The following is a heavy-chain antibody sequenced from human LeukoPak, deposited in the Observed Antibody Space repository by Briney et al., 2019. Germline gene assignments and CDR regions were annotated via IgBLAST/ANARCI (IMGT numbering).Heavy chain of an antibody. D-gene: IGHD6-13*01. Sequence: GGSLSLSCAASGFTFRSYAMSWVRQAPGKGLEWVSAISGSGGSTYYADSVKGRFTISRDNSKNTLYLQMNSLRAEDTAVYYCAKTAAGPRYFDYWGQGTLVTVSS. V-gene: IGHV3-23*01. CDR2: ISGSGGST. CDR1: GFTFRSYA. J-gene: IGHJ4*02. CDR3: AKTAAGPRYFDY.